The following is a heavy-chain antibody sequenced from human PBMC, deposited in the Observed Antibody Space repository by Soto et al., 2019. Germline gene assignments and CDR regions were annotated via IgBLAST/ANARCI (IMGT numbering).Heavy chain of an antibody. Sequence: EKGLEWVSSISSSSSYIYYADSVKGRFTISRDNAKNSLYLQMNSLRAEDTAVYYCARDQPGYSYGYGLGYWGQGTLVTVSS. CDR2: ISSSSSYI. CDR3: ARDQPGYSYGYGLGY. D-gene: IGHD5-18*01. V-gene: IGHV3-21*01. J-gene: IGHJ4*02.